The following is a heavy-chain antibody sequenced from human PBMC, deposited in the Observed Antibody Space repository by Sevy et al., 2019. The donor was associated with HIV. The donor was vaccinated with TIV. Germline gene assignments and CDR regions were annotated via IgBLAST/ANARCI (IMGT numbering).Heavy chain of an antibody. J-gene: IGHJ5*02. V-gene: IGHV1-2*02. CDR1: GSTFSDDY. CDR2: INSAGT. D-gene: IGHD5-18*01. Sequence: ATVKVSCKASGSTFSDDYIHWVRQAPGEGLEWVGWINSAGTNFAEGFQGRVTMTRDASISTAYMELSSLRSDDMATYYCATSANLDTSWFDPWGQGMLVTVSS. CDR3: ATSANLDTSWFDP.